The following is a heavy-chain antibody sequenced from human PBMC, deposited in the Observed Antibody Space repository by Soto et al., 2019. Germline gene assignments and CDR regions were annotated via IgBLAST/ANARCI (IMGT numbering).Heavy chain of an antibody. CDR3: AKGDSSGPRGIYGMDV. D-gene: IGHD3-22*01. CDR2: ISGSGGST. Sequence: GGSLRLSCASSGFTFSSYAMSLVRQAPGKGLEWVSAISGSGGSTYYADSVKGRFTISRDNSKNTLYLQMNSLRAEDTAVYYCAKGDSSGPRGIYGMDVWGQGTTVTVSS. V-gene: IGHV3-23*01. CDR1: GFTFSSYA. J-gene: IGHJ6*02.